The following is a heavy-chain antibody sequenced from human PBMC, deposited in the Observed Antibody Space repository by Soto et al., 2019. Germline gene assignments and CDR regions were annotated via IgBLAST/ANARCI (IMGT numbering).Heavy chain of an antibody. V-gene: IGHV4-4*07. Sequence: QVQLQESGPGLVKPSETLSLTCTVSGDSINDYYWSWMRQPAGKAVEWIGRVHSSGTTNYNPSFKTRVTMSADTSKNQVSLKLRSVTAADTAVYYCAKEGSGGSNWFDPWGPGTHVTVSS. CDR2: VHSSGTT. J-gene: IGHJ5*02. D-gene: IGHD1-26*01. CDR1: GDSINDYY. CDR3: AKEGSGGSNWFDP.